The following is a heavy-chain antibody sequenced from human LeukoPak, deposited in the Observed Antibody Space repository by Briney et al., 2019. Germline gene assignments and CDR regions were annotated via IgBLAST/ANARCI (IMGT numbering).Heavy chain of an antibody. CDR1: EFTFSSYG. D-gene: IGHD2-15*01. CDR2: ASYDGSNK. J-gene: IGHJ6*02. CDR3: AKDLSGLRSCPIRRCYYAMDV. Sequence: PGGSLRLSCVASEFTFSSYGMHWVRQAPGKGLEWVAVASYDGSNKYYADSVKGRFTISRDNSKNTLYLQMDSLRAEDTAVYYCAKDLSGLRSCPIRRCYYAMDVWGQGTTVTVSS. V-gene: IGHV3-30*18.